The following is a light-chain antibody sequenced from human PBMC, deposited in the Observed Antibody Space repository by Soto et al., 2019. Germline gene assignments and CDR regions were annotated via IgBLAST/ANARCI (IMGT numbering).Light chain of an antibody. CDR3: QQRNSYPRT. CDR1: QGISSY. V-gene: IGKV1-9*01. J-gene: IGKJ1*01. Sequence: DIQLTQSPSFLSASVGDRVTITCRASQGISSYLAWYQQKPGKAPKLLIYAASTLQSGVPSRFSVSGSGTEFTLTISSLQPEDFATYYCQQRNSYPRTFGQGTKVEIK. CDR2: AAS.